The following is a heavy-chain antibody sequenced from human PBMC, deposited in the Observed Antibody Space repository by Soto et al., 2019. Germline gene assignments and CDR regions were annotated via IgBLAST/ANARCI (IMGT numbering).Heavy chain of an antibody. CDR2: ISSGSGNI. V-gene: IGHV3-48*04. J-gene: IGHJ4*02. D-gene: IGHD2-2*01. CDR1: GFIFSSYD. Sequence: PGGSLRLSCAASGFIFSSYDMNWVRQAPGKGLEWVSYISSGSGNILYADSVKGRFTISRDNAKNSLYLQMNSLRAEDTAVYYCAKEHRCISTSCYSDYWGQGTPVTGSS. CDR3: AKEHRCISTSCYSDY.